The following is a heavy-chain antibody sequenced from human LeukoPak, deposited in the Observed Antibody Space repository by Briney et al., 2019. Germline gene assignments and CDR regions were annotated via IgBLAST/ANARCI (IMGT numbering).Heavy chain of an antibody. CDR2: IYTSGST. CDR1: GGSISSYY. D-gene: IGHD3-10*01. Sequence: SETLSLTCTVSGGSISSYYWSWIRQPAGKGLEWIGRIYTSGSTNYNPSLKSRVTMSVDTSKNQLSLKLSSVTAADTAVYYCARDMGNMVRGVIANWFDPWGQGTLVTVSS. V-gene: IGHV4-4*07. J-gene: IGHJ5*02. CDR3: ARDMGNMVRGVIANWFDP.